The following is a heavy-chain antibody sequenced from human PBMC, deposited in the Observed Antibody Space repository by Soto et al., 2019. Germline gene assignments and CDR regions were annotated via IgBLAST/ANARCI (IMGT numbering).Heavy chain of an antibody. CDR2: MNPNSGNT. CDR3: ARGRLGYCSGGSCYSGYYYYYMDV. J-gene: IGHJ6*03. Sequence: ASVKVSCKASGYTFTSYDINWVRQATGQGLEWMGWMNPNSGNTGYAQKFQGRVTMTRNTSISTAYMEPSSLRSEDTAVYYCARGRLGYCSGGSCYSGYYYYYMDVWGKGTTVTVSS. CDR1: GYTFTSYD. V-gene: IGHV1-8*01. D-gene: IGHD2-15*01.